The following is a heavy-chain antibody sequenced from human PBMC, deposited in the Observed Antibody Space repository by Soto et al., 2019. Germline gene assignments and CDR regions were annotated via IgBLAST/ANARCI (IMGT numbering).Heavy chain of an antibody. V-gene: IGHV3-74*01. Sequence: GGSLRLSCAASGFTFSSYWMHWVRQAPGKGLVWVARIKGDGSSTSYADSVKGRFTISRDNAKNTLYLQMNSLRAEDTALYYCSRAAGPMIGGGNWGQGT. J-gene: IGHJ4*02. CDR2: IKGDGSST. CDR1: GFTFSSYW. D-gene: IGHD2-21*01. CDR3: SRAAGPMIGGGN.